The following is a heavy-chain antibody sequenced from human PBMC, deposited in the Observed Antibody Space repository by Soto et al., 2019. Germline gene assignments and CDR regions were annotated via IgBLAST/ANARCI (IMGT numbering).Heavy chain of an antibody. CDR3: ARSLGWRDAFDI. V-gene: IGHV3-7*01. J-gene: IGHJ3*02. CDR1: GFTLSDYW. CDR2: IKEEGSEE. D-gene: IGHD6-19*01. Sequence: PGGSLRLSCAASGFTLSDYWMSWVRQAPGTGLEWVANIKEEGSEEYYVDSVKGRFTISRDNAKNSLYLQMNSLRVEDTAIYYCARSLGWRDAFDIWGQGTMVTVSS.